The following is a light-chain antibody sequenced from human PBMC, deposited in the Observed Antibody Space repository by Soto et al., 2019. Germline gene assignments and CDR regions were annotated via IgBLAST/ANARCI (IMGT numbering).Light chain of an antibody. CDR3: SSYTSSTNYV. CDR1: SSDVGGFNY. CDR2: DVT. V-gene: IGLV2-14*01. J-gene: IGLJ1*01. Sequence: QSVLTQPASVSGSPGQSITISCTGTSSDVGGFNYVSWYQHHPGKAPKLIIYDVTNRPSGVSNRFSGSKSGNTASLTISGLQAEDEADYYCSSYTSSTNYVFGTGTKVTVL.